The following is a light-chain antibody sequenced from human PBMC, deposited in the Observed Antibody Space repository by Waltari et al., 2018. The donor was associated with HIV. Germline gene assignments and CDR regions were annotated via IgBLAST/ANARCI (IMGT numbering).Light chain of an antibody. V-gene: IGLV2-23*02. CDR1: SSDVGSSNL. CDR2: EVS. J-gene: IGLJ1*01. CDR3: CSYAATSTFV. Sequence: QSALTQPASASGSPGQSNPISRPGTSSDVGSSNLFPWYQQYPGKAPTLMIYEVSKRPSGVSNRFSGSKSGNTASLTISGLQAEDEADYYCCSYAATSTFVFGTGTKVTVL.